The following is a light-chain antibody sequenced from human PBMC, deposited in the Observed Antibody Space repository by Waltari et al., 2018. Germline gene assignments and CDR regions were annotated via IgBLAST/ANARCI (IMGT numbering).Light chain of an antibody. CDR1: SHDVGNYDL. CDR3: CSYSGDLSFGVV. Sequence: QSALTQPASVSGSPGQSITISCTGTSHDVGNYDLVSWYQQHPGKAPKLIIYEVTKRPSGFSNRFSGSKSGNTASLPISGLHTEDEGDYYCCSYSGDLSFGVVFGGGTKLTVL. J-gene: IGLJ2*01. V-gene: IGLV2-23*02. CDR2: EVT.